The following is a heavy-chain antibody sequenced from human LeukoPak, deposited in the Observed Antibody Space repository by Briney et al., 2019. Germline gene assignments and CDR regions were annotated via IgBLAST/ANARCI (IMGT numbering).Heavy chain of an antibody. Sequence: GGSLRLSCAASGSTFNIYSMHWVRQAPGKGLEWVAVISPDGSSENYADSVRGRFTISRDNAKKTLYLQLNSLRPEDTAVYYCARCIVVIPVVRGGGYYGMDVWGQGTTVTVSS. D-gene: IGHD2-2*01. CDR3: ARCIVVIPVVRGGGYYGMDV. J-gene: IGHJ6*02. V-gene: IGHV3-30*04. CDR1: GSTFNIYS. CDR2: ISPDGSSE.